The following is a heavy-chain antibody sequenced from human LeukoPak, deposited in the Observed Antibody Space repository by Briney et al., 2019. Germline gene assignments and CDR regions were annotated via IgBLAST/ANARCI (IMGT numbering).Heavy chain of an antibody. V-gene: IGHV4-59*01. CDR3: ARDLGAWGGYLDY. D-gene: IGHD7-27*01. Sequence: PSETLSLTCTVSGDSISYYYWSWIRQPPGKGLEWIGYMYNGGRTNYNPSLESRVTISGDTSKNQFSLKLSSVTAADTAVYYCARDLGAWGGYLDYWGQGTLVTVSS. CDR1: GDSISYYY. J-gene: IGHJ4*02. CDR2: MYNGGRT.